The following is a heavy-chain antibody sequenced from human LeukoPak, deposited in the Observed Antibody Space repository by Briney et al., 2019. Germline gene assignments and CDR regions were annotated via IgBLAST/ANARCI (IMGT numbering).Heavy chain of an antibody. Sequence: PGGSLRLSCEASRFTFRTYAMSWVRQAPGKGLEWVAAINGGGDRTIYADSVKGRFTISRDNSKNTLYLQMNSLRAEDTAVYYCAKGATVVSPCEHWGQGTLVTASS. CDR1: RFTFRTYA. J-gene: IGHJ1*01. CDR2: INGGGDRT. D-gene: IGHD4-23*01. V-gene: IGHV3-23*01. CDR3: AKGATVVSPCEH.